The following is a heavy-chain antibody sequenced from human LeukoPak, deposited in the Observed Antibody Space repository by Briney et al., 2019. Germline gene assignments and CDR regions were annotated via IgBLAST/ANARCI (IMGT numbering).Heavy chain of an antibody. D-gene: IGHD4-17*01. CDR1: GFTFGSYA. CDR3: AKDPNGDYIGAFDS. Sequence: GGSLRLSCAASGFTFGSYAMSWVRQAPGKGLEWVSVISGGGDSTYYADSVKGRFTISRDNSKNTLYLQMSSLRAEDTAVYHCAKDPNGDYIGAFDSWGQGTMVTVSS. J-gene: IGHJ3*01. CDR2: ISGGGDST. V-gene: IGHV3-23*01.